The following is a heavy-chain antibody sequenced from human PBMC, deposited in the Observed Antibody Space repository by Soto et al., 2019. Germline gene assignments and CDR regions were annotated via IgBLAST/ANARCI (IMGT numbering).Heavy chain of an antibody. Sequence: SQTKSLTWAVYGGSFRGYYWSWISQNQGKGLEWIGEINHSGSTNYNPSLKSRVTISVDTSKNQFSLKLSSVTAADTAVYYCSRGPSITGSGSYYNVWFDYLGKGTLVTVSS. J-gene: IGHJ4*02. CDR3: SRGPSITGSGSYYNVWFDY. CDR1: GGSFRGYY. V-gene: IGHV4-34*01. D-gene: IGHD3-10*01. CDR2: INHSGST.